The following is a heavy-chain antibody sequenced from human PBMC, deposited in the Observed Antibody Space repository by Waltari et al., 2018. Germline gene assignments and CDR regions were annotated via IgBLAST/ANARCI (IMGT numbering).Heavy chain of an antibody. CDR2: IYYSGST. J-gene: IGHJ4*02. Sequence: QVQLQESGPGLVKASETLSLTCTVSGGPIRSYYWSWIRQPPGKGLEWIGYIYYSGSTNYNPSLKSRVTISVDTSKNQLSLRLNSVTAADTAVYYCARHKTAPIAVAGYYFDYWGQGTLVTVSS. D-gene: IGHD6-19*01. V-gene: IGHV4-59*08. CDR1: GGPIRSYY. CDR3: ARHKTAPIAVAGYYFDY.